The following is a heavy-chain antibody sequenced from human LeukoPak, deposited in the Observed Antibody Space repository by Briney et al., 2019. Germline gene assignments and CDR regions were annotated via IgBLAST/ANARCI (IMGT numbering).Heavy chain of an antibody. CDR1: GGSFSDYY. D-gene: IGHD6-13*01. J-gene: IGHJ4*02. Sequence: SETLSLTCAVFGGSFSDYYWSWIRQPPGKGLEWIGEINHSGITNYNPSLKSRVTISVDTPKNQFSLKLSSVTAADTSVYYCASDTAAGTGWGQGTLVTVSS. CDR3: ASDTAAGTG. V-gene: IGHV4-34*01. CDR2: INHSGIT.